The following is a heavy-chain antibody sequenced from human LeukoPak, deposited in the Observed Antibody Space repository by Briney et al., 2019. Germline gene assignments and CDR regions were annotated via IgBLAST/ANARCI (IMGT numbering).Heavy chain of an antibody. J-gene: IGHJ5*02. Sequence: SVKVSRKASGGTFSSYAISWVRQAPGQGLEWMGGIIPIFGTANYAQKFQGRVTITADESTSTAYMELSSLRSEDTAVYYCARVSAEVSHYYDSSGYYRTWGQGTLVTVSS. CDR1: GGTFSSYA. D-gene: IGHD3-22*01. V-gene: IGHV1-69*13. CDR2: IIPIFGTA. CDR3: ARVSAEVSHYYDSSGYYRT.